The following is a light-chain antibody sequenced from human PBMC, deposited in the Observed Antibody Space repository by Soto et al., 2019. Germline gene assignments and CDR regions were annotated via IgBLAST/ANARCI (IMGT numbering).Light chain of an antibody. J-gene: IGKJ5*01. V-gene: IGKV1-39*01. CDR3: QQTYTTPSTT. Sequence: DIQITQSPSSLSASVGDRVTITCRASQSISIYVNWYQQKPGKAPKLLMYAASSLQSGVPSRFSGSGSGTDFTLTIDSLQPEDSATYCCQQTYTTPSTTFGQGTRLEIK. CDR2: AAS. CDR1: QSISIY.